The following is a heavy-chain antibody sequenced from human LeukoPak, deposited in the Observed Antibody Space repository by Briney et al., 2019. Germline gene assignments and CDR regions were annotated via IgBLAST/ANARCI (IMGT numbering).Heavy chain of an antibody. D-gene: IGHD5-12*01. V-gene: IGHV1-3*01. Sequence: AASVKVACKASGYTFTSYAMHWERQAPGQRLEWMGWINAGNGNTKYSQKFQGRVTITRDTSASTAYMELSSLRSEDTAGYYCARGCSGYGAFDIWGQGTMVTVSS. CDR1: GYTFTSYA. CDR2: INAGNGNT. J-gene: IGHJ3*02. CDR3: ARGCSGYGAFDI.